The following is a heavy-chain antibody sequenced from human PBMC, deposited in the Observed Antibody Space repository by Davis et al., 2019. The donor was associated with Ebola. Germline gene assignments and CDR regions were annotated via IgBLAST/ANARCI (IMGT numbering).Heavy chain of an antibody. Sequence: SETLSLTCTVSGGSISSGGYYWSWIRQHPGKGLEWIGYIYYSGSTYYIPSLKSRVTISVDTSKNQFSLKLTSVTAADTAVYYCARGGAQTYHYGSGKYSFVYYFDYWGQGILVTVSS. CDR1: GGSISSGGYY. CDR2: IYYSGST. D-gene: IGHD3-10*01. CDR3: ARGGAQTYHYGSGKYSFVYYFDY. V-gene: IGHV4-31*03. J-gene: IGHJ4*02.